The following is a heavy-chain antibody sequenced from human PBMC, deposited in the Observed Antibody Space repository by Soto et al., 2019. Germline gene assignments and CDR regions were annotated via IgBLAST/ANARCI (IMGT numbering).Heavy chain of an antibody. CDR3: ARAITMIVPGAFDI. D-gene: IGHD3-22*01. CDR2: IYYSGST. V-gene: IGHV4-31*03. Sequence: PSETLSLTCTVSGGSISSGGYYWSWIRQHPGKGLEWIGYIYYSGSTDYNPSLKSRVTISVDTSKNQFSPKLSSVTAADTAVYYCARAITMIVPGAFDIWGQGTMVTVSS. J-gene: IGHJ3*02. CDR1: GGSISSGGYY.